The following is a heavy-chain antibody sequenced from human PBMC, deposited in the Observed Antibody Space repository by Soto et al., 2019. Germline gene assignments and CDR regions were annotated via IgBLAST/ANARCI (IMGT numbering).Heavy chain of an antibody. Sequence: SETLSLTCTVSGGSITSGDYYWSWIRQPPGKGLEWIGYIYYSGSTYYNPSLKSRVTISVDTSKNQFSLKLSSVTAADTAVYYCARASSSWHDFDYWGQGTLVTVSS. D-gene: IGHD6-13*01. V-gene: IGHV4-30-4*01. CDR3: ARASSSWHDFDY. CDR2: IYYSGST. J-gene: IGHJ4*02. CDR1: GGSITSGDYY.